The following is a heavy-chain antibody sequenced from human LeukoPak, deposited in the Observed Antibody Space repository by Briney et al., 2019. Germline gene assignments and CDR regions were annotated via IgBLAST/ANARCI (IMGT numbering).Heavy chain of an antibody. J-gene: IGHJ5*02. CDR1: GYTFTSYD. CDR3: ARRGSSWYRGNWFDP. D-gene: IGHD6-13*01. CDR2: MNPNSGNT. Sequence: ASVKVSCKASGYTFTSYDINWVRQATGQGREWMGWMNPNSGNTGYAQKFQGRVTMTRNTSISTAYMELSSLRSEDTAVYYCARRGSSWYRGNWFDPWGQGTLVTVSS. V-gene: IGHV1-8*01.